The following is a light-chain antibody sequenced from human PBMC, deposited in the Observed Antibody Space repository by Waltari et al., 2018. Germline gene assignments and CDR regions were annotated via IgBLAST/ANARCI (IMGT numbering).Light chain of an antibody. CDR3: QHYDNFPLART. CDR2: DSS. CDR1: QDIRHF. Sequence: DIKMPQSPSSMSASVGDSATTPCQASQDIRHFLNWYQQKPGKAPNLLIYDSSNLETGVPSRFSGSGSGTDFTLTISTLQPEDIGTYYGQHYDNFPLARTFGQGTKVEIK. V-gene: IGKV1-33*01. J-gene: IGKJ1*01.